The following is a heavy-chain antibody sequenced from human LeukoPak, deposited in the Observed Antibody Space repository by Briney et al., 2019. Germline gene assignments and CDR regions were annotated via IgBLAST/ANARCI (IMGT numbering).Heavy chain of an antibody. CDR2: ISGSSDNT. V-gene: IGHV3-23*01. CDR1: GFTFSNYA. Sequence: GGSLRLSCEASGFTFSNYAVSWVRQAPGKGLEWVSSISGSSDNTNYADSVKGRFTISRDNSKNILYLQMNSLTAEDTAVYWCAKDPINWGSIYFDCWGQGTLVTASS. D-gene: IGHD7-27*01. J-gene: IGHJ4*02. CDR3: AKDPINWGSIYFDC.